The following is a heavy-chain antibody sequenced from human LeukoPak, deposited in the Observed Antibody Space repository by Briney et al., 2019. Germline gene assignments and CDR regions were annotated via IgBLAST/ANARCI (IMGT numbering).Heavy chain of an antibody. V-gene: IGHV4-59*01. CDR3: ARSAFGDYSFDY. J-gene: IGHJ4*02. CDR1: GGPISSYY. Sequence: SETLSLTCTVSGGPISSYYWGWIRQPPGKGLEWIGYIFHSGSTNSNPSLKSRVTISVDTSKNQFSLKLSSVTAADTAVYYCARSAFGDYSFDYWGQGTLVTVSS. CDR2: IFHSGST. D-gene: IGHD3-16*01.